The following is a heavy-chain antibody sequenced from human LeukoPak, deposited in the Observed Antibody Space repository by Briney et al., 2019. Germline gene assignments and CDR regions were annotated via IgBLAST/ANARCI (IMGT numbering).Heavy chain of an antibody. CDR1: GFTFGNYA. D-gene: IGHD1-26*01. J-gene: IGHJ4*02. V-gene: IGHV3-23*01. Sequence: GGSLRLSCAAPGFTFGNYAMSCVRQAPGQGLEWVSAISGSGGSTYYADSVKGRFTISRDNSKNTLYLQVNSLRAEDTAVYYCAKGGKWDVTPFDYWGQGTLVTVSS. CDR3: AKGGKWDVTPFDY. CDR2: ISGSGGST.